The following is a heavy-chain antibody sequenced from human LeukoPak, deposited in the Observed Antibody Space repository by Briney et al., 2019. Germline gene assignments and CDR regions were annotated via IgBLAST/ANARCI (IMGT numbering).Heavy chain of an antibody. J-gene: IGHJ4*02. CDR3: ARPAGWLPRYYFEY. CDR2: IHSSGNT. Sequence: SETLSLTCTVSGGSISSYYWSWIRQPPGQGLEWIGTIHSSGNTYYNPSLKSRVTISVDTSRNQFSLKLSSVTAADTAVYYCARPAGWLPRYYFEYWGQGTLVTVSS. CDR1: GGSISSYY. D-gene: IGHD5-24*01. V-gene: IGHV4-39*01.